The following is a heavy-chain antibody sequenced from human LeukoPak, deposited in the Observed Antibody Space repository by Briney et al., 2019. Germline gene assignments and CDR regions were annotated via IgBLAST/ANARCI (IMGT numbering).Heavy chain of an antibody. J-gene: IGHJ4*02. Sequence: GGSLRLSCAASGFTFSNALMSWAGQAPGKGVEGVGRIKKQSDGGPVEYAPPVKGRFTISRDDSRNTLYLQMNSLKNEGTGVYYCTTYNTYSYYFEYWGEGTLVTVSS. V-gene: IGHV3-15*01. D-gene: IGHD1-14*01. CDR3: TTYNTYSYYFEY. CDR2: IKKQSDGGPV. CDR1: GFTFSNAL.